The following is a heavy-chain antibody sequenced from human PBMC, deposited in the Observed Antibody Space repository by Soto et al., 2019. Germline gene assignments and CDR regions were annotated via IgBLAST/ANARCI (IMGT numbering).Heavy chain of an antibody. CDR2: IVPIFGTA. D-gene: IGHD4-17*01. J-gene: IGHJ2*01. V-gene: IGHV1-69*06. Sequence: QVQLVQSGAEVKKPGSSVKVSCKASGGTFSSYAISWVRQAPGQGLEWMGGIVPIFGTANYAQKFQGRVTITADKSRSTAYMELSSLSSEDTAVYYCARHPTVPPWRGYFDLWGPGTLVTVSS. CDR3: ARHPTVPPWRGYFDL. CDR1: GGTFSSYA.